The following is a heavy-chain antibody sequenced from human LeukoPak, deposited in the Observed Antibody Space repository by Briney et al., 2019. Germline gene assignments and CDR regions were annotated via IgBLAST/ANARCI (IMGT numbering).Heavy chain of an antibody. J-gene: IGHJ4*02. Sequence: KPGGSLRLSCASSGFTFSSYSMNWVRQAPGKGLEWVSSISSSSSYIYYADSVKGRFTISRDNAKNSLYLQMNSLRAEDTAVYYCARDASRGSSGWFTPSGFYYFDYWGQGTLVTVSS. D-gene: IGHD6-19*01. CDR2: ISSSSSYI. V-gene: IGHV3-21*01. CDR1: GFTFSSYS. CDR3: ARDASRGSSGWFTPSGFYYFDY.